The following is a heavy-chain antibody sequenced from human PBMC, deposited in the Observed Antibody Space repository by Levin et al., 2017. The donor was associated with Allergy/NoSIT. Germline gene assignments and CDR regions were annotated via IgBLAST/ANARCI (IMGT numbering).Heavy chain of an antibody. CDR1: GYTFTSYA. CDR3: ARGGCTGAVCYLDY. J-gene: IGHJ4*02. CDR2: INTNTGNP. Sequence: GESLKISCKASGYTFTSYAMNWVRQAPGQGLEWMGWINTNTGNPTYAQGFTGRFVFSLDTSVSTAYLQISSLKAEDTAVYYCARGGCTGAVCYLDYWGQGTLVTVSS. D-gene: IGHD2-8*02. V-gene: IGHV7-4-1*02.